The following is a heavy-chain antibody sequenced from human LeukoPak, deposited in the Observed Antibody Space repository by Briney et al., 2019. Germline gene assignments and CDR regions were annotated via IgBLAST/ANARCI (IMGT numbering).Heavy chain of an antibody. Sequence: SETLSLTCAVYGGSFSGYYWSWIRQPPGKGLEWIGEINHSGSTNYNPSLKSRVTISVDTSKNQFSLKLSSVTAADTAAYYCARASTHIAMDYWGQGTLVTVSS. CDR1: GGSFSGYY. D-gene: IGHD1-1*01. CDR2: INHSGST. CDR3: ARASTHIAMDY. V-gene: IGHV4-34*01. J-gene: IGHJ4*02.